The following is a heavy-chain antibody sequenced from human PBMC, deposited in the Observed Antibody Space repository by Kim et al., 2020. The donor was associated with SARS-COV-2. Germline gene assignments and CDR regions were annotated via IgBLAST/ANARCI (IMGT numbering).Heavy chain of an antibody. V-gene: IGHV3-64D*06. D-gene: IGHD6-19*01. Sequence: GRFTISRDNSKNTLYLQMSSLRAEDTAVYYCVKGQEQWLVWTWGYYGMDVWGQGTTVTVSS. CDR3: VKGQEQWLVWTWGYYGMDV. J-gene: IGHJ6*02.